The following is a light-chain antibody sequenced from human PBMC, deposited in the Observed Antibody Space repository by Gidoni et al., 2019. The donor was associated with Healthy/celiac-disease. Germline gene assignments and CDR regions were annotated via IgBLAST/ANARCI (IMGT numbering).Light chain of an antibody. V-gene: IGKV1-39*01. CDR1: QSISSY. CDR3: QQSYSTPPIT. CDR2: AAS. Sequence: DIQMTQSPSSLSASVGDRVTITCRASQSISSYLNWYQQKPGKAPKLLIYAASSLQSGVPSMFSGSGSGTDFTLTISSLQPEDFATYYCQQSYSTPPITFXQXTRLEIK. J-gene: IGKJ5*01.